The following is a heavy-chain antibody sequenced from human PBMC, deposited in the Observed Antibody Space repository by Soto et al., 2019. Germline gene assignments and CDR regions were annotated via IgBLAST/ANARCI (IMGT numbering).Heavy chain of an antibody. Sequence: PSETLSLTCTVSGGSISSSSYYWGWIRQPPGKGLEWIGSIYYSGSTYYNPSLKSRVTISVDTSKNQFSLKLSSVTAADTAVYYCARLTVADTPFVWLSGGFDYWGQGTLVTVSS. V-gene: IGHV4-39*01. J-gene: IGHJ4*02. CDR2: IYYSGST. D-gene: IGHD4-17*01. CDR3: ARLTVADTPFVWLSGGFDY. CDR1: GGSISSSSYY.